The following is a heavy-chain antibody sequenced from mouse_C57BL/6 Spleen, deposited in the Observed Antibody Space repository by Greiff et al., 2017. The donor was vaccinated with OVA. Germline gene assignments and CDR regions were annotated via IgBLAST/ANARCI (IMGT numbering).Heavy chain of an antibody. J-gene: IGHJ4*01. Sequence: VQLQQSGPELVKPGASVKIPCKASGYTFTDYNMDWVKQSHGKSLEWIGDINPNNGGTIYNQKFKGKATLTVDKSSSTAYMELRSLTSEDTAVYYCARNYDGYSYAMDYWGQGTSVTVSS. V-gene: IGHV1-18*01. D-gene: IGHD2-3*01. CDR3: ARNYDGYSYAMDY. CDR1: GYTFTDYN. CDR2: INPNNGGT.